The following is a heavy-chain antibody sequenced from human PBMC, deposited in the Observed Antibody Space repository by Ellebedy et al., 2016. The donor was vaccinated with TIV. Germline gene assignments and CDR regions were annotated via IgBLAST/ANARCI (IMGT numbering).Heavy chain of an antibody. Sequence: SVKVSXXASGGSFSSLSITWVRQAPGQGPEWMGRIIPLLGIPNYAQRFQDRVTITADKSTSTAYVELSSLRSEDTAVYYCSIMGRWEGFDIWGPGTRVTVSS. D-gene: IGHD1-26*01. V-gene: IGHV1-69*02. CDR1: GGSFSSLS. CDR3: SIMGRWEGFDI. J-gene: IGHJ3*02. CDR2: IIPLLGIP.